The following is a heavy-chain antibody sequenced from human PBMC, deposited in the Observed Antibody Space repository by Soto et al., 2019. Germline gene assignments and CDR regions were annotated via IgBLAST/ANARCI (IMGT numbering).Heavy chain of an antibody. CDR3: AVHSSSSLASQIVYYYYGMDV. D-gene: IGHD6-13*01. V-gene: IGHV1-24*01. CDR1: GYTLTELS. CDR2: FDPEDGET. Sequence: ASVKVSCKVSGYTLTELSMHWVRQAPGKGLEWMGGFDPEDGETIYAQKFQGRVTMTEDTSTDTAYMELSSLRSEDTAVYYCAVHSSSSLASQIVYYYYGMDVWGQGTTVTVSS. J-gene: IGHJ6*02.